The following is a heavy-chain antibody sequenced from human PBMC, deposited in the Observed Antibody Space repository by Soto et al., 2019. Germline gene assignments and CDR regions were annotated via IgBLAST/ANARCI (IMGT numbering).Heavy chain of an antibody. D-gene: IGHD3-16*01. CDR2: IVPVLGTA. J-gene: IGHJ6*02. CDR3: ARDSPGGGYYYGMDV. CDR1: GGSFSSYS. V-gene: IGHV1-69*01. Sequence: QGQLEQSGAEVRRPGSSVKVSCKASGGSFSSYSISWVRQAPGHGLEWMGRIVPVLGTANSAQKFQGRVAFSADVSTATAYMELRSLRSDDTAIYFWARDSPGGGYYYGMDVWGQGTTVIVSS.